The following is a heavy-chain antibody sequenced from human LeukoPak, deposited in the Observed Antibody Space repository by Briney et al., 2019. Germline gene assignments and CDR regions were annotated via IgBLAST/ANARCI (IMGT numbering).Heavy chain of an antibody. Sequence: SQTLSLTCTVSGGSISSGDYYWGWIRQPPGKGLEWIGSIFFSGSTYYNPSLESRVTISVYTSKNQFSLKLSSVTAADTAVYYCARDSYYDLLTGPGTFDYWGQGTLVTVSS. CDR2: IFFSGST. CDR3: ARDSYYDLLTGPGTFDY. J-gene: IGHJ4*02. CDR1: GGSISSGDYY. V-gene: IGHV4-39*07. D-gene: IGHD3-9*01.